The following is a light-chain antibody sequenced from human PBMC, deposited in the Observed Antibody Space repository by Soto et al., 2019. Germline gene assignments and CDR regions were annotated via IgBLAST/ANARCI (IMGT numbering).Light chain of an antibody. CDR3: QQYYSTPWT. Sequence: DIVMTQSPESLAVSLGERGTINCKSSQSLLYSPNDKTYLAWYQQNPGQPPKLLIYWASTRESGVPDRFSGSGSGTDFTLTISSLQAEDVAVYYCQQYYSTPWTFGQGTKVDIK. CDR2: WAS. V-gene: IGKV4-1*01. J-gene: IGKJ1*01. CDR1: QSLLYSPNDKTY.